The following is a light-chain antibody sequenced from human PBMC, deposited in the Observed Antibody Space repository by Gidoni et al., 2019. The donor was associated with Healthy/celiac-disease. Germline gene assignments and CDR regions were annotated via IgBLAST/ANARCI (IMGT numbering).Light chain of an antibody. CDR3: QQYNNWPYT. J-gene: IGKJ2*01. CDR1: QSVSSN. Sequence: EIVMTQSPATLSVSPGERATLSCRASQSVSSNLAWYQQKPGQAPRLLIYGASTRATGIPARFSGSGSGTEFTLTISSLPSEDFAVYYCQQYNNWPYTFXQXTKLEIK. V-gene: IGKV3-15*01. CDR2: GAS.